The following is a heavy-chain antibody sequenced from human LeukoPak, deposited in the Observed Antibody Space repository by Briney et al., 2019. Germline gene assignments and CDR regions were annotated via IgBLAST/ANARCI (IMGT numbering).Heavy chain of an antibody. CDR3: ARGLRSGELSLYYFDY. Sequence: ASVKVSCKASGYTFTSYDINWVRQATGQGLEWMGWMNPNSGNTGYAQKFQGRVTMTRNTSISTAYMELSSLRSEDTAVYYCARGLRSGELSLYYFDYWGQGTLVTVSS. J-gene: IGHJ4*02. CDR1: GYTFTSYD. CDR2: MNPNSGNT. D-gene: IGHD3-16*02. V-gene: IGHV1-8*01.